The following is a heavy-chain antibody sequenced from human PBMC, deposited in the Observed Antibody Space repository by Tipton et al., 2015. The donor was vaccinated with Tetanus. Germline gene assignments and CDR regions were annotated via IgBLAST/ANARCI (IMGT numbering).Heavy chain of an antibody. J-gene: IGHJ4*02. V-gene: IGHV4-34*01. D-gene: IGHD3-16*02. CDR3: ARGLYDYVWGSYRRRPVGGPIDY. CDR2: INHSGST. Sequence: TLSLTCAVYGGSFSGYYWSWIRQPPGKGLEWIGEINHSGSTNYNPSLKSRVTISVDTSKNQFSLKLSSVTAADTAVYYCARGLYDYVWGSYRRRPVGGPIDYWGQGTLVTVSS. CDR1: GGSFSGYY.